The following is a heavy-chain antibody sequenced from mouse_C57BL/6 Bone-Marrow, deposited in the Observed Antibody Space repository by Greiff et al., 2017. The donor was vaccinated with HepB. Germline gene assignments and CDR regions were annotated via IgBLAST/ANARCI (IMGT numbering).Heavy chain of an antibody. CDR3: ARSGDWGFAY. Sequence: VQLQQSGAELVRPGASVKLSCKASGYTFTDYYINWVKQRPGQGLEWIARIYPGSGNTYYNEKFKGKATLTAEKSSSTAYMQLSSLTSEDSAVYFCARSGDWGFAYWGQGTLVTVSA. D-gene: IGHD4-1*01. J-gene: IGHJ3*01. V-gene: IGHV1-76*01. CDR2: IYPGSGNT. CDR1: GYTFTDYY.